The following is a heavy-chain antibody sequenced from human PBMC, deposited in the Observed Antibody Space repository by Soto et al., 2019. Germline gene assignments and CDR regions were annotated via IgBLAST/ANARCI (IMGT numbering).Heavy chain of an antibody. D-gene: IGHD7-27*01. Sequence: EVKLVESGGGLVQPGTSLRLACAASGFTFADNVMHWVRQVPGKGLEWVSGIRWNGNNILYADSVRGRFTISRDNTKNSLYLQMNSLRSEDTALYYCVKDWGIRRWAWYFDLWGRGTLVTVSS. CDR3: VKDWGIRRWAWYFDL. CDR1: GFTFADNV. J-gene: IGHJ2*01. V-gene: IGHV3-9*01. CDR2: IRWNGNNI.